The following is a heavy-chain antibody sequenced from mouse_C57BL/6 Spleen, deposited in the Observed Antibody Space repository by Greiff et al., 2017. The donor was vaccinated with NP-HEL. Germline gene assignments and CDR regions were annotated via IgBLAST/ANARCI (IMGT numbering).Heavy chain of an antibody. Sequence: EVHLVESGGGLVQPGGSLKLSCAASGFTFSDYYMYWVRQTPEKRLEWVAYISNGGGSTYYPDTVKGRFTISRDNAKNTLYLQMSRLKSEDTAMYYCARHELSSAMDYWGQGTSVTVSS. CDR2: ISNGGGST. CDR1: GFTFSDYY. V-gene: IGHV5-12*01. J-gene: IGHJ4*01. CDR3: ARHELSSAMDY. D-gene: IGHD1-1*01.